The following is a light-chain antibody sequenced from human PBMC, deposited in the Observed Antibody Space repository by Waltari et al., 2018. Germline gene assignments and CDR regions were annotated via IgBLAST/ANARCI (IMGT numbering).Light chain of an antibody. CDR1: QSVSST. V-gene: IGKV3-20*01. J-gene: IGKJ1*01. CDR3: QKYGTRPAT. CDR2: DPS. Sequence: EIVLTQSPCTLSLSPGEIATLSCRARQSVSSTLAWYQQKPGQATRLLIYDPSSRATGVPDRFSCSGSGTDFSLTISRLEPEDFAFYYCQKYGTRPATFGQGTKVEVK.